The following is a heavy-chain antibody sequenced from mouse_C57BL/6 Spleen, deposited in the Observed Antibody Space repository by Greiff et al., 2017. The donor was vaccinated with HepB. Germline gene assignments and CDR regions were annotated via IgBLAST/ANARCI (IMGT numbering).Heavy chain of an antibody. Sequence: EVQLQESGPGLVKPSQSLSLTCSVTGYSITSGYYWNWIRQFPGNKLEWMGYISYDGSNNYNPSLKNRISITRDTSKNQFFLKLNSVTTEDTATYYCARDAPRAMDYWGQGTSVTVSS. V-gene: IGHV3-6*01. CDR3: ARDAPRAMDY. CDR2: ISYDGSN. J-gene: IGHJ4*01. CDR1: GYSITSGYY.